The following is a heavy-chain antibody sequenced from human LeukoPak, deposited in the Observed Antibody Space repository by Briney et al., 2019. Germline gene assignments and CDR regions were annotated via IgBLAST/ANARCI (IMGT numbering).Heavy chain of an antibody. J-gene: IGHJ4*02. CDR3: ARINPPDSYGWDY. CDR2: IYTSGST. Sequence: SETLSLTCTVSGGSISSGSYYWSWIRQPAGKGLEWIGRIYTSGSTNYNPSLKSRVTISVDTSKNQFSLKLSSVTAADTAVYYCARINPPDSYGWDYWGQGTLVTVSS. D-gene: IGHD5-18*01. V-gene: IGHV4-61*02. CDR1: GGSISSGSYY.